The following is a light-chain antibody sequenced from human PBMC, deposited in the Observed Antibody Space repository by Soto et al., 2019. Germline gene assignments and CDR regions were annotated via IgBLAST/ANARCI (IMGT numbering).Light chain of an antibody. V-gene: IGLV7-43*01. Sequence: QAVVTQEPSLTVSPGGTVTLTCAVYTGAVTSSNYPNRFQQKPGQAPRALIYSTNHKYSWTPARFSGSLLGGKAALTLSGVQPEDEADYYCLLYYGGQLGVFGGGTKLTVL. CDR1: TGAVTSSNY. J-gene: IGLJ2*01. CDR2: STN. CDR3: LLYYGGQLGV.